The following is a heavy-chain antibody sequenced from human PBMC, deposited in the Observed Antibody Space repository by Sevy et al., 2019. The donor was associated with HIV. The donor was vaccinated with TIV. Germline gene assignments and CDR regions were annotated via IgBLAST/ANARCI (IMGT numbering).Heavy chain of an antibody. CDR2: IWYDGSNK. D-gene: IGHD3-22*01. CDR3: ARGGDFNDRSAKRDFDY. V-gene: IGHV3-33*01. CDR1: GFTFSNYG. J-gene: IGHJ4*02. Sequence: GGSLRLSCAASGFTFSNYGMHWVRQAPGKGLEWVAGIWYDGSNKYYADSVKGRFTISSDNSKNTLYLQMNSLSVEDTAVYFCARGGDFNDRSAKRDFDYWGQGTLVTVSS.